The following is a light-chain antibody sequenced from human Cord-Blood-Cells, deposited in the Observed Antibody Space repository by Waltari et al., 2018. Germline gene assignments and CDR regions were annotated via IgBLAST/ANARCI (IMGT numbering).Light chain of an antibody. CDR1: GRDVGGYNY. Sequence: QSALTHPASVSGYPEPSTTLSRTGTGRDVGGYNYVPWYQQHPGKAPKLMIYDVSNRPSGVSNRFSGSKSGNTASLTISGLQAEDEADYYCSSYTSSSTLVFGGGTKLTVL. V-gene: IGLV2-14*01. CDR3: SSYTSSSTLV. CDR2: DVS. J-gene: IGLJ2*01.